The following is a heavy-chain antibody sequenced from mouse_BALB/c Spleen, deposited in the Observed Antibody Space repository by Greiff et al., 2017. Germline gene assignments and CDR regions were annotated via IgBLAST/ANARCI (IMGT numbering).Heavy chain of an antibody. J-gene: IGHJ2*01. D-gene: IGHD2-3*01. CDR3: VRQGIYDGYYDY. Sequence: EVKLMESGGGLVQPKGSLKLSCAASGFTFNTYAMNWVRQAPGKGLEWVARIRSKSNNYATYYADSVKDRFTISRDDSQSMLYLQMNNLKTEDTAMYYCVRQGIYDGYYDYWGQGTTLTVAS. CDR1: GFTFNTYA. CDR2: IRSKSNNYAT. V-gene: IGHV10-1*02.